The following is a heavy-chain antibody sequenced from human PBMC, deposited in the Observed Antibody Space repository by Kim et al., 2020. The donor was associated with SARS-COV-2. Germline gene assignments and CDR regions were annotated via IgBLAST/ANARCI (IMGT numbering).Heavy chain of an antibody. D-gene: IGHD3-10*01. V-gene: IGHV3-20*01. J-gene: IGHJ5*02. CDR3: ARDRFYDYYGSGSNWFDP. Sequence: VKGRFTISRDNAKTSLYLQMNSLRAEDTALYHCARDRFYDYYGSGSNWFDPWGQGTLVTVSS.